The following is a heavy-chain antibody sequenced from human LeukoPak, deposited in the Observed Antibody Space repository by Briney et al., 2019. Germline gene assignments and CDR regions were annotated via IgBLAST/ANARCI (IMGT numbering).Heavy chain of an antibody. J-gene: IGHJ4*02. CDR1: EFTFSNYA. CDR3: ARSGGLQKFDY. Sequence: PGGSLRLSCAASEFTFSNYALHWVRQAPGKGLQWVAVISYDGNTIHHADSVKGRFIISRDTSKNTLYLQMNSQRAEDTAVYYCARSGGLQKFDYWGQGTLVTVSS. CDR2: ISYDGNTI. V-gene: IGHV3-30-3*01. D-gene: IGHD4-11*01.